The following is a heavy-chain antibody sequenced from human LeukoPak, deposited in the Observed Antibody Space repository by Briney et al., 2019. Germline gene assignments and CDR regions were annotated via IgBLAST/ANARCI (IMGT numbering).Heavy chain of an antibody. Sequence: QSGGSLRLSCAASGFTFSSSDIHWVRQAPGKGLEWVAFIRYDGSNKNYADSVKGRFTISRDNSKNTLYLQMNSLRAEDTAVYYCCCLGGYGFGYNWFDPWGQGTLVTVSS. V-gene: IGHV3-30*02. D-gene: IGHD5-12*01. J-gene: IGHJ5*02. CDR2: IRYDGSNK. CDR3: CCLGGYGFGYNWFDP. CDR1: GFTFSSSD.